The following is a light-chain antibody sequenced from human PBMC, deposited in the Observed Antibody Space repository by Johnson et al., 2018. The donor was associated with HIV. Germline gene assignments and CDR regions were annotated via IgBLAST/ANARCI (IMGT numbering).Light chain of an antibody. CDR3: GTWDSSLSVYV. V-gene: IGLV1-51*01. CDR1: SSNIGNNY. Sequence: QAVLTQPPSVSAAPGQKVTISCSGSSSNIGNNYVSWYQQLPGTAPKLLIYDRNKRPSGIPDRFSGSKSGTSATLGITGLQTGDEADYYCGTWDSSLSVYVIGTGTKVT. CDR2: DRN. J-gene: IGLJ1*01.